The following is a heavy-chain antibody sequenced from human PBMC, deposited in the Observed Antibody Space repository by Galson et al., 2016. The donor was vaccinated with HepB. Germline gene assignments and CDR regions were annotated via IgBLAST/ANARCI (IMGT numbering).Heavy chain of an antibody. CDR1: GFSFRDYG. V-gene: IGHV3-30*03. J-gene: IGHJ4*02. Sequence: SLRLSCAASGFSFRDYGMHWVRQAPGKGLEWVTVISYDGANKYYADSLEGRFTISRDNSKNTLFLHMTSLRPDDTAVYYCCAGDLGGHLEYWGRGTLVTVSS. CDR3: CAGDLGGHLEY. D-gene: IGHD2-21*02. CDR2: ISYDGANK.